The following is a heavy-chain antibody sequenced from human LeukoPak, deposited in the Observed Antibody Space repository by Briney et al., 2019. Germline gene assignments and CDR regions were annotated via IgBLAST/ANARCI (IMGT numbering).Heavy chain of an antibody. Sequence: PGGSLRLSCAASGFTFSSYGMHWVRQAPGKGLEWVAFIRYDGSNKYYADSVKGRFTISRDNSKNTLYLQMNSLRAEDTAVYYCARDRRFAGYSSSWYFDYWGQGTLVTVSS. V-gene: IGHV3-30*02. J-gene: IGHJ4*02. CDR1: GFTFSSYG. CDR2: IRYDGSNK. CDR3: ARDRRFAGYSSSWYFDY. D-gene: IGHD6-13*01.